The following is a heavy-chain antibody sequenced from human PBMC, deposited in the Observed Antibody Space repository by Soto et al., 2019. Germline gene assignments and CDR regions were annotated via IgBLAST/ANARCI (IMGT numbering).Heavy chain of an antibody. Sequence: GGTLRLSCATSGFSFSRYAMSWVRQAPGKGLEWVSHIGPDGTDIVYADSVKGRFIISRDNARNTVYLQMNSLEAEDTAVYYCAKLPWEVAPSWGQGTLVTVSS. V-gene: IGHV3-74*03. J-gene: IGHJ5*02. CDR3: AKLPWEVAPS. CDR2: IGPDGTDI. CDR1: GFSFSRYA. D-gene: IGHD1-26*01.